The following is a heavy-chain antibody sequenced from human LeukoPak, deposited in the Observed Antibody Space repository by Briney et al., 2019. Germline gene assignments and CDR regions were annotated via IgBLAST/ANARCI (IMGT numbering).Heavy chain of an antibody. CDR1: GFIFSTYG. CDR2: VWSGGKNK. Sequence: PGTSLRLSXAASGFIFSTYGMHWVRQAPGKGLEWVAVVWSGGKNKYYSDSVKGRFTISRDNSKNTLYLEMNSLRAEDTAVYYCAKDGQVGAIGYFDYRGQGTLVTVSS. D-gene: IGHD3-16*02. CDR3: AKDGQVGAIGYFDY. V-gene: IGHV3-33*06. J-gene: IGHJ4*02.